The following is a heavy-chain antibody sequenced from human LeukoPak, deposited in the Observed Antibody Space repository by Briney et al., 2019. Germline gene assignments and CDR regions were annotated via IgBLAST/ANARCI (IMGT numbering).Heavy chain of an antibody. CDR2: ISSSGSTI. J-gene: IGHJ4*02. D-gene: IGHD1-26*01. Sequence: GGSLRLSCAASGFAFSDYYMSWIRQPPGKGLEWVSFISSSGSTIYYADSVKGRFTISRDNARNSLYLQMNSLRAEDTAIYYCARDYEAGAIDYWGQGTPVTVSS. CDR1: GFAFSDYY. CDR3: ARDYEAGAIDY. V-gene: IGHV3-11*01.